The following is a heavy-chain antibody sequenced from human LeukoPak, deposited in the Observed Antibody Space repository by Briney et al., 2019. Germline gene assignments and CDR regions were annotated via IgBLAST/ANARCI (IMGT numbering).Heavy chain of an antibody. Sequence: GGSLRLSCAAFGFTFSSYWMHWVRQAPGKGLVWVSRINSDGSSTSYADSVKGRFTISRDNAKNTLYLQMNSLRAEDTAVYYCARDRAAGAYPWYFDYWGQGTLVTVSS. J-gene: IGHJ4*02. D-gene: IGHD3-16*01. V-gene: IGHV3-74*01. CDR3: ARDRAAGAYPWYFDY. CDR1: GFTFSSYW. CDR2: INSDGSST.